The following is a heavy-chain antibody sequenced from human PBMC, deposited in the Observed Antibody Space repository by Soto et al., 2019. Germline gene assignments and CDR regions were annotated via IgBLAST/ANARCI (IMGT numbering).Heavy chain of an antibody. CDR1: TFSSYA. D-gene: IGHD6-6*01. CDR3: AKSPLSSIAARSYYYYMDV. CDR2: ISGSGGST. J-gene: IGHJ6*03. V-gene: IGHV3-23*01. Sequence: TFSSYAMSWVRQAPGKGLEWVSAISGSGGSTYYADSVKGRFTISRDNSKNTLYLQMNSLRAEDTAVYYCAKSPLSSIAARSYYYYMDVWGKGTTVTVSS.